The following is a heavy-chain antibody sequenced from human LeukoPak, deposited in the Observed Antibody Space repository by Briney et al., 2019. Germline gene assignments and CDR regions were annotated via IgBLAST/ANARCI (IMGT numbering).Heavy chain of an antibody. D-gene: IGHD1-26*01. CDR1: GYTFTSYG. J-gene: IGHJ4*02. CDR2: ISTYNGNT. Sequence: GASVKASFKASGYTFTSYGISWVRQAPGQGLEWMGWISTYNGNTNYAQKLQGRVTITTETSTSTAYMELRSLRSDDTAVYYCARDVGADYWGQGTLVTVSS. V-gene: IGHV1-18*01. CDR3: ARDVGADY.